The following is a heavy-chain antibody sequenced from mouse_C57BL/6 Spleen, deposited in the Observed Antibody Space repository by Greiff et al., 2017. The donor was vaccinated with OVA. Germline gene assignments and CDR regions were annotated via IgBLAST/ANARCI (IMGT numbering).Heavy chain of an antibody. V-gene: IGHV3-6*01. J-gene: IGHJ2*01. CDR3: AREAYDGYYVDY. Sequence: EVKVEESGPGLVKPSQSLSLTCSVTGYSITSGYYWNWIRQFPGNKLEWMGYISYDGSNNYNPSLKNRISITRDTSKNQFFLKLNSVTTEDTATYYCAREAYDGYYVDYWGQGTTLTVSS. CDR1: GYSITSGYY. D-gene: IGHD2-3*01. CDR2: ISYDGSN.